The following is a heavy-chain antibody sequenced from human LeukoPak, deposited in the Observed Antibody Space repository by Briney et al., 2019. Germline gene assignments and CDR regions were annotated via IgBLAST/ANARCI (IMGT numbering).Heavy chain of an antibody. D-gene: IGHD6-19*01. CDR2: IYYSGST. CDR3: ARGRFWYSSVRAANWFDP. Sequence: KASETLSLTCTVSGGSISSYYWSWIRQPPGKGLEWIGYIYYSGSTNYNPSLKSRVTISVDTSKNQFSLKLSSVTAADTAVYYCARGRFWYSSVRAANWFDPWGQGTLVTVSS. J-gene: IGHJ5*02. V-gene: IGHV4-59*12. CDR1: GGSISSYY.